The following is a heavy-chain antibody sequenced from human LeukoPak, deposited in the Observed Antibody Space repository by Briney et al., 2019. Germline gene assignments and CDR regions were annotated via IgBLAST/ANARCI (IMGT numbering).Heavy chain of an antibody. V-gene: IGHV4-59*01. CDR3: AREGSGSGSYYRWFDP. J-gene: IGHJ5*02. CDR2: IYYSGST. CDR1: GGSISSYY. Sequence: SETLSLTCTVSGGSISSYYWSWIRQPPGKGLEWIGYIYYSGSTNYNPSLKSRVTISVDTSKNQFSLKLSSVTAADTAVYYCAREGSGSGSYYRWFDPWGQGTLVTVSS. D-gene: IGHD3-10*01.